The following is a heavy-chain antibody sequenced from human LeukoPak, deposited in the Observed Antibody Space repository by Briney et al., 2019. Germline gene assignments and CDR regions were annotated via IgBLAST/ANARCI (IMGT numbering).Heavy chain of an antibody. D-gene: IGHD4-17*01. CDR1: GYTFTGYY. J-gene: IGHJ3*01. Sequence: WASVKVSCKASGYTFTGYYMHWVRQAPGQGLEWMGWINPDSGGTIYAQNFQGRVTMTRDTSISTAYMELSSLRSDDTAVYYCARGRMLYDYGDYAVWGQGTMVTVSS. V-gene: IGHV1-2*02. CDR2: INPDSGGT. CDR3: ARGRMLYDYGDYAV.